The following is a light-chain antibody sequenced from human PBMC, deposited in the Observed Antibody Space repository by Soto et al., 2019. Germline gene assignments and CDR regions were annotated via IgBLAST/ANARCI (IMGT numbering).Light chain of an antibody. Sequence: DIQMTQSPSTLSASVGDRVTITCRASQSIYIWLAWYQQKPGRAPKLLIYKASNLESGVPSRFSGSGSGTEFTLTISSLQPDDFATYYCQQYSNYWTFGQGTKVEIK. CDR1: QSIYIW. V-gene: IGKV1-5*03. CDR2: KAS. J-gene: IGKJ1*01. CDR3: QQYSNYWT.